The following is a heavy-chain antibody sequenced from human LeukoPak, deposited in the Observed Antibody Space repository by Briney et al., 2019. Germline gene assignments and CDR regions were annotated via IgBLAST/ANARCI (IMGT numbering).Heavy chain of an antibody. Sequence: AGSLRLSCSASGFTFSSYAMHWVRQAPGKGLEYVSAISSNGGSTYYADSVKGRFTISRDNSKNTLYLQMNSLRAEDTAVYYCARDRIVGATGDAFDIWGQGTMVTVSS. CDR1: GFTFSSYA. CDR3: ARDRIVGATGDAFDI. V-gene: IGHV3-64*04. D-gene: IGHD1-26*01. CDR2: ISSNGGST. J-gene: IGHJ3*02.